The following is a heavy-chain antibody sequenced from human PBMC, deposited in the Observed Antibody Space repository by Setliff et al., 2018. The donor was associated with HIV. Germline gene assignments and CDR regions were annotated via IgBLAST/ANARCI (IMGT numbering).Heavy chain of an antibody. D-gene: IGHD2-15*01. CDR1: GGSISSYY. V-gene: IGHV2-70*18. CDR3: ARSDGGLLDY. J-gene: IGHJ4*02. Sequence: LSLTCTVSGGSISSYYWSWIRQPPGKALEWLAHIDWDGDKYYSTSLKTRLTISKDTSKNQVVLTMTNMDPVDTATYYCARSDGGLLDYWGQGTLVTVSS. CDR2: IDWDGDK.